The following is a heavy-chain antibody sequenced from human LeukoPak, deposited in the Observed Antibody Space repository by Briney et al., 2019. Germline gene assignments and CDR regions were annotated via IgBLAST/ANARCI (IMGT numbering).Heavy chain of an antibody. J-gene: IGHJ6*02. CDR3: AKDANSYYYFGMDV. CDR2: ISGSGDST. D-gene: IGHD4/OR15-4a*01. Sequence: GGSLRLSCAASGFTYNKFAMSWVRQAPGKGLDWVSGISGSGDSTYYADSVKGRFTISRDNSKTTLYLQMNSLRAEDTAVYSCAKDANSYYYFGMDVWGQGTTVTISS. CDR1: GFTYNKFA. V-gene: IGHV3-23*01.